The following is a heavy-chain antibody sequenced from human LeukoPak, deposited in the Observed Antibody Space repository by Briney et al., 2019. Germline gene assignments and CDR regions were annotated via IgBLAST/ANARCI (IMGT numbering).Heavy chain of an antibody. CDR1: GYTFISYY. Sequence: ASVKVSCKASGYTFISYYIHWVRQAPGQGLEWMGIINPIGGSTGYAQKFQGRVTMTRDTSTSTVYMELSSLRSEDTAVYYCARDRATYGYFDYWGQGTLDTVSS. D-gene: IGHD3-16*01. CDR2: INPIGGST. V-gene: IGHV1-46*01. CDR3: ARDRATYGYFDY. J-gene: IGHJ4*02.